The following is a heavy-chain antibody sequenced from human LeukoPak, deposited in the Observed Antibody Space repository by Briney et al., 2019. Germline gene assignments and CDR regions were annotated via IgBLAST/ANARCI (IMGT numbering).Heavy chain of an antibody. J-gene: IGHJ5*02. Sequence: PGGSLRLSCAASGFTFSGYNMNWVRQAPGKGLEWVSHISSSSSTIYYADSVKGRFTISRDNAKNSLYQQKNSLRDEDTAVYYCARDPIRRDGYNFNHWGQGTLVTVSS. CDR3: ARDPIRRDGYNFNH. CDR2: ISSSSSTI. D-gene: IGHD5-24*01. V-gene: IGHV3-48*02. CDR1: GFTFSGYN.